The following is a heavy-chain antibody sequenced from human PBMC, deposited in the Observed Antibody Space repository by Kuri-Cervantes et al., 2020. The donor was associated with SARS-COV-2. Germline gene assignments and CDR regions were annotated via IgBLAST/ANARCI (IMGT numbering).Heavy chain of an antibody. D-gene: IGHD3-10*01. J-gene: IGHJ6*02. CDR2: IWYDGENE. CDR1: GFTFSNYV. V-gene: IGHV3-33*08. Sequence: GESLKISCVASGFTFSNYVIHWVRQAPGKGLEWVAVIWYDGENEYYAGSVKGRFTISRDNAKNSLSLQMNSLRAEDTAVYYCARERYYSGHYGMDVWGQGTTVTVSS. CDR3: ARERYYSGHYGMDV.